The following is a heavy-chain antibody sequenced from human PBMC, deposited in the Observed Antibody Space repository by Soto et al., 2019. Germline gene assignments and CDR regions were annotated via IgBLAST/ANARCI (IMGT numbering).Heavy chain of an antibody. CDR1: GFSLTNNKMG. J-gene: IGHJ6*02. Sequence: QVTLKESGPVLVKPTETLTLTCTVSGFSLTNNKMGVSWIRQPPGKALEWLANIFSSDEKSYSTSLKSRVTITQDTSKSQVVLKVTNMDPVDTATYYFARISGVSPYYYAMDVWGQGTRVTVSS. V-gene: IGHV2-26*01. D-gene: IGHD2-8*01. CDR3: ARISGVSPYYYAMDV. CDR2: IFSSDEK.